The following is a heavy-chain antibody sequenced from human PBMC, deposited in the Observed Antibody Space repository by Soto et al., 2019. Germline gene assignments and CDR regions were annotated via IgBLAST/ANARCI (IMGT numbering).Heavy chain of an antibody. V-gene: IGHV3-33*01. D-gene: IGHD2-15*01. CDR1: GFTFSSYG. CDR2: IWYDGSNK. Sequence: QVQLVESGGGVVQPGRSLRLSCAASGFTFSSYGMHWVRQAPGKGLEWVAVIWYDGSNKYYADSVKGRFTISRDNSKNXXYLQMNSLRAEDTAVYYCARDEGYCSGGSCLPPGYWGQGTLVAVSS. CDR3: ARDEGYCSGGSCLPPGY. J-gene: IGHJ4*02.